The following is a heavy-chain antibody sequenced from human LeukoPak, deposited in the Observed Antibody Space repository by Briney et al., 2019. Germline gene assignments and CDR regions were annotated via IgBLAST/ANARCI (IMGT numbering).Heavy chain of an antibody. CDR1: GFTFSSYG. CDR3: AKEANIVVAPAARFHYGMDV. CDR2: IYYDGSSK. D-gene: IGHD2-2*01. V-gene: IGHV3-30*18. J-gene: IGHJ6*04. Sequence: GGSVRVSCAASGFTFSSYGMHWVRQAQGKGLEWVGGIYYDGSSKYYAHSVKGRFTITRDKSKNTQYLQINSLRADDTAVYYCAKEANIVVAPAARFHYGMDVWGKGTTVTVSS.